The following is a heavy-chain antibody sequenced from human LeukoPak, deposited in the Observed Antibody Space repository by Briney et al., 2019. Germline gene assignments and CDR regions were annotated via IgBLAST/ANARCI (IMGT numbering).Heavy chain of an antibody. V-gene: IGHV3-23*01. Sequence: PGGSLRLSCAASGFTFSTYGMIWVRQAPGKGLEWVSSISDTGGNTYYADSVKGRLTISRDNSKNTLYLQMNSLRADDTAVYYCAMSAAQTKLWFGDYWGQGTLVTVSS. CDR2: ISDTGGNT. CDR1: GFTFSTYG. J-gene: IGHJ4*02. D-gene: IGHD3-10*01. CDR3: AMSAAQTKLWFGDY.